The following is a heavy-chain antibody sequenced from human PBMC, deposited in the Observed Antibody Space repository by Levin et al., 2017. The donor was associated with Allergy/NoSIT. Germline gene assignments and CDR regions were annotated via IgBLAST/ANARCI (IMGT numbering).Heavy chain of an antibody. D-gene: IGHD2-15*01. CDR3: AKDSLHEEVSANFWYFDL. CDR2: ISGSGEST. J-gene: IGHJ2*01. Sequence: TGGSLRLSCAASGLTFSSYAVNWVRRAPGKGLEWVSVISGSGESTFYADSVKGRFTISRDNSKNTVFLQMHSLSVEDTAIYYCAKDSLHEEVSANFWYFDLWGRGTLVTVSS. V-gene: IGHV3-23*01. CDR1: GLTFSSYA.